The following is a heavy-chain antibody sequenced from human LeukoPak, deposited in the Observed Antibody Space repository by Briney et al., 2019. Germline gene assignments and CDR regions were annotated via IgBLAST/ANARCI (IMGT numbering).Heavy chain of an antibody. V-gene: IGHV3-11*01. J-gene: IGHJ4*02. CDR1: GFTFSDYY. Sequence: RGSLRLSCAASGFTFSDYYMSWIRQAPGKGLEWVSYISSSGSTIYYADSVKGRFTISRDNAKNSLYLQMNSLRAEDTAVYYCASTIGWFRELFTSDYWGQGTLVTVSS. CDR2: ISSSGSTI. D-gene: IGHD3-10*01. CDR3: ASTIGWFRELFTSDY.